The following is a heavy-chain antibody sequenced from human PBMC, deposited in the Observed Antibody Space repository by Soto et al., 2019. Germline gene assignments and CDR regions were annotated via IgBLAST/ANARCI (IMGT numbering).Heavy chain of an antibody. V-gene: IGHV3-48*01. J-gene: IGHJ6*03. Sequence: EVQLVESGGGLVQPGGSLRLSCGASGFTFSSYSMNWVRQAPGKGLEWVSYISSSSSTIYYAGSVKGRFTLSRDNAKNSLYLQMNSLRAEDTAVYYCARDGRAWNYYYYYMDVWGKGTTVTVSS. CDR3: ARDGRAWNYYYYYMDV. D-gene: IGHD1-26*01. CDR2: ISSSSSTI. CDR1: GFTFSSYS.